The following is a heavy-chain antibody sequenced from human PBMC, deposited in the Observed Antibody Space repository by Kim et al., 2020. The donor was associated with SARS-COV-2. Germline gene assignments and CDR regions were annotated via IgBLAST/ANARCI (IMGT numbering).Heavy chain of an antibody. CDR3: ARGSGNFGDLDY. CDR1: GFTVSSYW. D-gene: IGHD3-10*01. V-gene: IGHV3-74*01. J-gene: IGHJ4*02. CDR2: MESNGIST. Sequence: GGSRRLSCAASGFTVSSYWMHWVRQAPGKGLVWVSRMESNGISTYYADSVKGRFTISRDNAKNTMYLQMNSLRVEDTAVYYCARGSGNFGDLDYWGQGTL.